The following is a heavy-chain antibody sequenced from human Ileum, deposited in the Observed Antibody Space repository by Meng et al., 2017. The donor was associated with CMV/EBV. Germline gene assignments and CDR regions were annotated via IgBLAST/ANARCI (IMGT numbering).Heavy chain of an antibody. J-gene: IGHJ4*02. CDR1: GGSVSSGSYY. Sequence: LTGPGSGGSVSSGSYYWSWIRQPPGKGLEWIGYIYYSKSTNYNPSLKSRVTISVDTSKNQFSLKLSSVTAADTAVYYCAGGSGSYPGNWGQGTLVTVSS. CDR3: AGGSGSYPGN. V-gene: IGHV4-61*01. CDR2: IYYSKST. D-gene: IGHD1-26*01.